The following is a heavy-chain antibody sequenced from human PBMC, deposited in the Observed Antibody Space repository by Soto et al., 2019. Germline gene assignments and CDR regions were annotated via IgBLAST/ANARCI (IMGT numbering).Heavy chain of an antibody. CDR1: GFTFSSYA. J-gene: IGHJ6*02. V-gene: IGHV3-30-3*01. CDR2: ISYDGSNK. Sequence: GGSLRLSCAASGFTFSSYAMHWVRQAPGKGLEWVAVISYDGSNKYYADSVKGRFTISRDNSKNTLYLQMNSLRAEDTAVYYCARESHGMDVWGQGTTVTVSS. CDR3: ARESHGMDV.